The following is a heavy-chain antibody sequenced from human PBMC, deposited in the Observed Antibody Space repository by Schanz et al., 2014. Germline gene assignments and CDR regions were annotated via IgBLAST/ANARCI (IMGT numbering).Heavy chain of an antibody. V-gene: IGHV1-8*01. CDR2: ISGCNGDT. Sequence: QVQLVQSGAEVKKPGASVRLSCEASGYTFTSYGITWVRQAPGQGLEWMGWISGCNGDTNYAPKFQDRVTMTRNTSITTAYMELSSLRSGDTAVYYCTKGRTFGRWGQGTLVTVAS. J-gene: IGHJ4*02. CDR3: TKGRTFGR. CDR1: GYTFTSYG. D-gene: IGHD3-16*01.